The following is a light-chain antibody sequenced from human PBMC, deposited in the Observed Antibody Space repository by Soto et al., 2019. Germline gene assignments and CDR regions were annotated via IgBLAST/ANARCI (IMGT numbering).Light chain of an antibody. V-gene: IGLV2-23*02. CDR2: EVS. J-gene: IGLJ1*01. CDR1: SSDVGSYNL. Sequence: QSALIQPASVSGSPGQSITISCTGTSSDVGSYNLVSWYQQHPGKAPKLMIYEVSKRPSGVSNRFSGSKSGNTASLTISGLQAEDEADYYCCSYAGSRRVFGTGTKLTVL. CDR3: CSYAGSRRV.